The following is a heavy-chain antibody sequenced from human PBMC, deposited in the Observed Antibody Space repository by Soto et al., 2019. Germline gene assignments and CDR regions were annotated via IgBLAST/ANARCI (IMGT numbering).Heavy chain of an antibody. D-gene: IGHD3-3*01. CDR1: GGSISSYY. V-gene: IGHV4-59*01. J-gene: IGHJ6*03. CDR3: ARVNFWSGIPPYYYYYMDV. CDR2: IYYSGST. Sequence: SETLSLTCTVSGGSISSYYWSWIRQPPGKGLEWIGYIYYSGSTNYNPSLKSRVTISVDTSKNQFSLKLSSVTAADTAVYYCARVNFWSGIPPYYYYYMDVWGKGTTVTVSS.